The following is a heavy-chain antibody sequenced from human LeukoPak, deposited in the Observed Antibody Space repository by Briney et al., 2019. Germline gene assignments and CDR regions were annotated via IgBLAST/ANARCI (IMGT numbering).Heavy chain of an antibody. CDR2: ISSSGSTI. D-gene: IGHD3-9*01. Sequence: GGSLRLSCAASGFTFSDYYMSWIRQAPGKGLEWVSYISSSGSTIYYADSVKGRFTISRDNAKNSLFLQMNSLRAEDTAVYYCARDGVLRYFDWLFPYYMDVWGKGTTVTISS. CDR3: ARDGVLRYFDWLFPYYMDV. J-gene: IGHJ6*03. CDR1: GFTFSDYY. V-gene: IGHV3-11*01.